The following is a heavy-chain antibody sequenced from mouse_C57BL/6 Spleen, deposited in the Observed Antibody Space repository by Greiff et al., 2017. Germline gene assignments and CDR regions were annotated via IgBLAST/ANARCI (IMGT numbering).Heavy chain of an antibody. CDR1: GYTFTSYW. Sequence: QVQLQQPGAELVMPGASVKLSCKASGYTFTSYWMHWVKQRPGQGLEWIGEIDPSDSYTNYNQKFKGKATLTVDTSSSTAYMQLSSLTSEDSAVYYSARSRELLPGYWGQGTTLTVSS. V-gene: IGHV1-69*01. CDR3: ARSRELLPGY. J-gene: IGHJ2*01. D-gene: IGHD2-12*01. CDR2: IDPSDSYT.